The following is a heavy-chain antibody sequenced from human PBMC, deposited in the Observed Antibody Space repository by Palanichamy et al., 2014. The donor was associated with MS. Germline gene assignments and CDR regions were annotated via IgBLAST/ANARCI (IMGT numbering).Heavy chain of an antibody. CDR2: ISSSSSYI. V-gene: IGHV3-21*01. Sequence: EVQLVESWGRAWSSLGGPVRLSCAASGFTFSSYSMNWVRQAPGKGLEWVSSISSSSSYIYYADSVKGRFTISRDNAKNSLYLQMNSLRAEDTAVYYCAREKLGYCTNGVCQTENVDYWGQGTLVTVSS. J-gene: IGHJ4*02. CDR3: AREKLGYCTNGVCQTENVDY. D-gene: IGHD2-8*01. CDR1: GFTFSSYS.